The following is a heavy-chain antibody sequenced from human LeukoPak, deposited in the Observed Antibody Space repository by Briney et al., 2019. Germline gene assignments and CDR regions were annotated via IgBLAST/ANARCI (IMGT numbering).Heavy chain of an antibody. Sequence: GGSLRLSCAASGFTFSNYWMSWVRQAPGKGLEWVANMKQDGGGKYYVDSVKGRFTISRDNAKGSLYLQMNSLRAEDTAVYYCARDARVVLDYWGQGALVTVSS. CDR3: ARDARVVLDY. D-gene: IGHD2-15*01. CDR2: MKQDGGGK. CDR1: GFTFSNYW. J-gene: IGHJ4*02. V-gene: IGHV3-7*01.